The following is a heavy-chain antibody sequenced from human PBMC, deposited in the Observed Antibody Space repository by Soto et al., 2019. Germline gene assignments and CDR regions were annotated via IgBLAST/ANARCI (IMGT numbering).Heavy chain of an antibody. CDR3: ARGDLRELLGIDY. V-gene: IGHV4-30-4*01. Sequence: PSETLSLTCTVSGGSISSGDYYWSWIRQPPGKGLEWIGYIYYSGSTYYNPSLKSRVTISVDTSKNQFSLKLSSVTAADTAVYYCARGDLRELLGIDYWRQGTLVTVSS. CDR2: IYYSGST. D-gene: IGHD1-26*01. J-gene: IGHJ4*02. CDR1: GGSISSGDYY.